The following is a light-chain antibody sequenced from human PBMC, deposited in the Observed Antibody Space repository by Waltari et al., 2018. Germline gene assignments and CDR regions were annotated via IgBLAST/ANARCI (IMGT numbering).Light chain of an antibody. V-gene: IGKV1-5*03. CDR2: KAS. CDR1: HSISSW. Sequence: DIQMTQSPSTLPASVGDRVTITCRASHSISSWLAWYQQKPGKAPKLLIYKASGLQSGVPSRFSGSGSGTEFTLTISSLQPDDFATYYCQQYNSFLLTFGGGTKVEIK. CDR3: QQYNSFLLT. J-gene: IGKJ4*01.